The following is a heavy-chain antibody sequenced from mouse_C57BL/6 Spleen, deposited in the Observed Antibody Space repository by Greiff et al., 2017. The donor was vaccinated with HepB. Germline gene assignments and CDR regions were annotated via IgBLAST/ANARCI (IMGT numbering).Heavy chain of an antibody. D-gene: IGHD1-1*01. CDR2: IDPSDSYT. J-gene: IGHJ2*01. CDR1: GYTFTSYW. V-gene: IGHV1-69*01. CDR3: AKGGTTVVARVDY. Sequence: QVQLQQPGAELVMPGASVKLSCKASGYTFTSYWMHWVKQRPGQGLEWIGEIDPSDSYTNYNQKFKGKSTLTEDKSSSTAYIQLSNLTSEDSAVYDCAKGGTTVVARVDYWGQGTTLTVSS.